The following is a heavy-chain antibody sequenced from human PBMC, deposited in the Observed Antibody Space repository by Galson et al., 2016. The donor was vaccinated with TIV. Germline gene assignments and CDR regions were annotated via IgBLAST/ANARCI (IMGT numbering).Heavy chain of an antibody. Sequence: SLRLSCAASGFTFSDYHMTWIRQAPEKGLEWISYISPSGNTIYYADSVKGRITISRDNAKNSLSLQMYSLRADDTAVYYCARLGQFDYWGQGTLVTVSS. CDR3: ARLGQFDY. CDR1: GFTFSDYH. CDR2: ISPSGNTI. V-gene: IGHV3-11*01. J-gene: IGHJ4*02.